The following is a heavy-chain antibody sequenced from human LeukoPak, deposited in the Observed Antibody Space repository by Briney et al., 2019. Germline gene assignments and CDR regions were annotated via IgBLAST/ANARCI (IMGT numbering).Heavy chain of an antibody. CDR1: GDSLSSYY. CDR2: IYYSGNT. Sequence: SETLSLTCAVSGDSLSSYYWSWIRQPPGKGLEWIGYIYYSGNTNYNPSLKSRVTMSVDTSRNQFSLKLTSVTAADTAVSYCATAPGGSYPYYFDHWGQGTLVTISS. J-gene: IGHJ4*02. CDR3: ATAPGGSYPYYFDH. V-gene: IGHV4-59*01. D-gene: IGHD2-15*01.